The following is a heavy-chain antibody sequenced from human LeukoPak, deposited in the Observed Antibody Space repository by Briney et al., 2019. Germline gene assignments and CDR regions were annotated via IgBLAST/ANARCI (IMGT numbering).Heavy chain of an antibody. Sequence: PSQTLSLTCTVSGGSISSYYWSWIRQPAGKGLEWIVRIYTSGSTNYNPSLKSRVAMSVDTSKNQFSLKLSSVTAADTAVYYCARGRGIAVALWWFDPWGQGTLVTVSS. CDR2: IYTSGST. CDR3: ARGRGIAVALWWFDP. J-gene: IGHJ5*02. D-gene: IGHD6-19*01. CDR1: GGSISSYY. V-gene: IGHV4-4*07.